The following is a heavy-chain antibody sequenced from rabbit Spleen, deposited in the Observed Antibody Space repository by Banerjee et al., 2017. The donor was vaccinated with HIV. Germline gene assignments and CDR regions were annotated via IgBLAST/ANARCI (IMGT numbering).Heavy chain of an antibody. D-gene: IGHD8-1*01. CDR1: GFDFSSGYY. CDR3: ARDSGSSFSSYGMDL. Sequence: QEQLEESGGGLVQPEGSLTLTCKASGFDFSSGYYMCWIRQAPGKGLEWIACINAGSGGRYHASWAKGRFTISKTSSTTVTLQMTSLTAADTATYFCARDSGSSFSSYGMDLWGPGTLVTVS. V-gene: IGHV1S45*01. J-gene: IGHJ6*01. CDR2: INAGSGGR.